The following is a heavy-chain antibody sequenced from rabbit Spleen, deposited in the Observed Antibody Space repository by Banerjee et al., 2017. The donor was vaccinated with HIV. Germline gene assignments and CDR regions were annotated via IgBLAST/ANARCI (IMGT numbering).Heavy chain of an antibody. J-gene: IGHJ6*01. Sequence: QEQLEESGGGLVKPGASLTLICTASGFSFSSGYDMSWVRQAPGKGLEWIGYIYSTIHYTYYANWAKGRFTISKTSSTMVTLQMTSLTVADTATYFCARVSESSGWGEDLWGQGTLVTVS. D-gene: IGHD4-1*01. CDR2: IYSTIHYT. V-gene: IGHV1S45*01. CDR3: ARVSESSGWGEDL. CDR1: GFSFSSGYD.